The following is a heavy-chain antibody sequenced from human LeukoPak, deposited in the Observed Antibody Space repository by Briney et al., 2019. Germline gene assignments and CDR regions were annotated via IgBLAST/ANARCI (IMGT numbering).Heavy chain of an antibody. CDR2: ITSSSSYV. J-gene: IGHJ6*04. CDR1: GFTFSSYN. Sequence: GGSLRLSCEASGFTFSSYNMNGVRQAPGKRLEWVSSITSSSSYVFYADSVKGRFTISRDNAKNSLYLQMNSLRGEDTAVYYCARDGTPSYTSGWVYMDAWGKGTTVTISS. V-gene: IGHV3-21*01. CDR3: ARDGTPSYTSGWVYMDA. D-gene: IGHD6-25*01.